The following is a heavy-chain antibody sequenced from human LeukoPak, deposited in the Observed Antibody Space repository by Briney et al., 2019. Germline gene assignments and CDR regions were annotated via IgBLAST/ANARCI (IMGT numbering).Heavy chain of an antibody. CDR2: INHNGNVN. V-gene: IGHV3-7*03. CDR3: ARGGGLDV. J-gene: IGHJ6*02. Sequence: GGSLRLSCAASGFTFSSYWMNWARQATGKGLEWVASINHNGNVNYYVDSVKGRFTISRDNAKNSLYLQMSNLRAEDTAVYFCARGGGLDVWGQGATVTVSS. CDR1: GFTFSSYW. D-gene: IGHD3-16*01.